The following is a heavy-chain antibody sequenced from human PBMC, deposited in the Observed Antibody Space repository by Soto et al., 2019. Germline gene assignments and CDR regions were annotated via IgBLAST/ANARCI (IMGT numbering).Heavy chain of an antibody. J-gene: IGHJ4*02. Sequence: GWSLRLSCAAPGFTFSSYAMSWVRQAPGKGLEWVSAISGSGGSTYYADSVEGRFTISRDNSKNTLYLQMNSLRAEDTAVYYCAKTPRYSNPRYFDYWGQGTLVTVSS. CDR2: ISGSGGST. CDR1: GFTFSSYA. V-gene: IGHV3-23*01. CDR3: AKTPRYSNPRYFDY. D-gene: IGHD4-4*01.